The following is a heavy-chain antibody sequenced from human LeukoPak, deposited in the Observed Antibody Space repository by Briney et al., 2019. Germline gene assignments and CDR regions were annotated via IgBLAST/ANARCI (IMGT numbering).Heavy chain of an antibody. J-gene: IGHJ4*02. D-gene: IGHD4-11*01. Sequence: PSETLSLTCIVSGGSISDFYWSWVRQSAGKGLEYIGRIYSSGSTNYNPSLKSRVAMSVDTSKNQFSLNLRSLIAADTAVYYCARVTDSLDYWGQGTLVTVSS. CDR1: GGSISDFY. CDR3: ARVTDSLDY. V-gene: IGHV4-4*07. CDR2: IYSSGST.